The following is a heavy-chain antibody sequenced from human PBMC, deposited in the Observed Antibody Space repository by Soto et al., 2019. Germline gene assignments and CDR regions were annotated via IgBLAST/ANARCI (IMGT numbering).Heavy chain of an antibody. V-gene: IGHV1-18*01. CDR2: ISAYNGNT. CDR3: ARAVWGSYRFTGV. Sequence: AASVKRARKGSGYAFSRDVSGRVRNAPGQGLEWMGWISAYNGNTNYAQKLQGRVTMTTDTSTSTAYMELRSLRSDDTAVYYCARAVWGSYRFTGVWGQGTTVTVSS. J-gene: IGHJ6*02. CDR1: GYAFSRDV. D-gene: IGHD3-16*02.